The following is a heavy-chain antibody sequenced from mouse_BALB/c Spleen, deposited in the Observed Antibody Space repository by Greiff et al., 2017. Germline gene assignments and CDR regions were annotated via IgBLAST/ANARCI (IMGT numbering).Heavy chain of an antibody. V-gene: IGHV1-4*01. CDR2: INPSSGYT. Sequence: QVQLQQSGAELAKPGASVKMSCKASGYTFTSYTMHWVKQRPGQGLEWIGYINPSSGYTNYNQKFKDKATLTADKSSSTAYMQLSSLTSEDSAVYYCAKINYDYAMDYWGQGTSVTVSS. J-gene: IGHJ4*01. D-gene: IGHD2-1*01. CDR1: GYTFTSYT. CDR3: AKINYDYAMDY.